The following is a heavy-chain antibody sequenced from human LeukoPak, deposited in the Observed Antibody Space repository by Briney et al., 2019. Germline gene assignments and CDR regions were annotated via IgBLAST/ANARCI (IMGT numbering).Heavy chain of an antibody. CDR2: ISGYNGIT. CDR1: GYTFTSYG. D-gene: IGHD2-2*01. Sequence: ASVKVSCKASGYTFTSYGVSWVRQAPGQGPEWMGWISGYNGITNYAQKLQGRVTMTTDTSTSTAYMELRSLRSDDTAVYYRAIAPGVMGHTTQYMDVWGKGTTVTVSS. CDR3: AIAPGVMGHTTQYMDV. V-gene: IGHV1-18*01. J-gene: IGHJ6*03.